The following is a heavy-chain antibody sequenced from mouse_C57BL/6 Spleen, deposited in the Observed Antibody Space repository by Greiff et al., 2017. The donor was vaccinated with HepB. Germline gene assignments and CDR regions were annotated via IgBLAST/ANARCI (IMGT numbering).Heavy chain of an antibody. V-gene: IGHV5-4*01. J-gene: IGHJ1*03. D-gene: IGHD1-1*01. CDR3: ARDADYYGSQIDV. CDR1: GFTFSSYA. Sequence: DVKLQESGGGLVKPGGSLKLSCAASGFTFSSYAMSWVRQTPEKRLEWVATISDGGSYTYYPDNVKGRFTISRDNAKNNLYLQMSHLKSEDTAMYYCARDADYYGSQIDVWGTGTTVTVSS. CDR2: ISDGGSYT.